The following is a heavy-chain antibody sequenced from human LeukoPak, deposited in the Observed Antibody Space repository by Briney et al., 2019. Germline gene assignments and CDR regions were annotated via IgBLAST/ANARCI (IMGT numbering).Heavy chain of an antibody. Sequence: SETLSLTCTVSGGSISSYYWSWIRQPPGKGLEWIGYIYYSGSTNYNPSLKSRVTISVDTSKNQFSLKLSSVTAAVTAVYYCARGWGTMDVWGKGTTVTVSS. CDR2: IYYSGST. V-gene: IGHV4-59*01. D-gene: IGHD7-27*01. CDR1: GGSISSYY. CDR3: ARGWGTMDV. J-gene: IGHJ6*04.